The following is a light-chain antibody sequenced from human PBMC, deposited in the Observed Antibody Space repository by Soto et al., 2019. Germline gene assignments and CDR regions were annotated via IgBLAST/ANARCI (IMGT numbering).Light chain of an antibody. Sequence: DIQMTQSPSSLSASVGDRVTITCRASQSISTYLNWYQQKPGKAPKLLIYAASSLDSWVPSRFRGSGSGTDFTLTISRLQPEDFATYACQRSTDAAYTFGQGTKVEI. CDR3: QRSTDAAYT. CDR2: AAS. CDR1: QSISTY. V-gene: IGKV1-39*01. J-gene: IGKJ2*01.